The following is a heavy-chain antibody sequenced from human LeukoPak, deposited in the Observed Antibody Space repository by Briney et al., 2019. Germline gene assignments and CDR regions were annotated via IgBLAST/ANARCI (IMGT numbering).Heavy chain of an antibody. CDR2: ISSSSSYI. CDR1: GFTFSSYS. CDR3: AKVNNWAPVGYCSGGSCSLRDYDGMDV. V-gene: IGHV3-21*01. J-gene: IGHJ6*02. D-gene: IGHD2-15*01. Sequence: PGGSLRLSCAASGFTFSSYSMNWVRQAPGKGLEWVSSISSSSSYIYYADSVKGRFTISRDNAKNSLYLQMNSLRAEDTAVYYCAKVNNWAPVGYCSGGSCSLRDYDGMDVWGQGTTVTVSS.